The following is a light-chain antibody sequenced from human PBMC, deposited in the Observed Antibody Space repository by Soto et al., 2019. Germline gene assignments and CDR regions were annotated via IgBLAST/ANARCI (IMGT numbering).Light chain of an antibody. CDR2: DVS. Sequence: QSVLTQPRSVSGSPGQSVTISCTGTSSDVGGYNYVSWYQQHPGKAPKLMIYDVSKRPSGVPDRFSGSKSGNTASLTISGLQADDEADYYCCSYAGSYTRVFGGGTKVTVL. CDR1: SSDVGGYNY. CDR3: CSYAGSYTRV. J-gene: IGLJ2*01. V-gene: IGLV2-11*01.